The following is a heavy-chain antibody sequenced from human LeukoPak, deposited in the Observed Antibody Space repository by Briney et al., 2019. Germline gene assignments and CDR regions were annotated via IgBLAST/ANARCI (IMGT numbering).Heavy chain of an antibody. V-gene: IGHV3-21*01. CDR3: ARIVVPAAYYYYYYMDL. CDR1: GFALSSYS. J-gene: IGHJ6*03. Sequence: PGGSLRLSCAVSGFALSSYSMNWVGEAPGKGVEGVSSISSSSSYIYYAESVKGRVTISRDNAKNSLYLQRNSLRAEDTAVYYCARIVVPAAYYYYYYMDLWGKGTTVTLSS. D-gene: IGHD2-2*01. CDR2: ISSSSSYI.